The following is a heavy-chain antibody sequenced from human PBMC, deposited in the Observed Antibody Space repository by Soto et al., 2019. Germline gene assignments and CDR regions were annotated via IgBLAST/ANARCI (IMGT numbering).Heavy chain of an antibody. CDR3: ARSVAVPGAHIDY. Sequence: PSETLSLTCAVSGGSISSGGYSWSWVRQPPGKGLEWIGYIYHSGNTYYNPSLKSRVTISVGTSKNEFSLRLSSVTAADTAVYFCARSVAVPGAHIDYWGQGTQVTVSS. CDR1: GGSISSGGYS. V-gene: IGHV4-30-2*02. D-gene: IGHD6-19*01. J-gene: IGHJ4*02. CDR2: IYHSGNT.